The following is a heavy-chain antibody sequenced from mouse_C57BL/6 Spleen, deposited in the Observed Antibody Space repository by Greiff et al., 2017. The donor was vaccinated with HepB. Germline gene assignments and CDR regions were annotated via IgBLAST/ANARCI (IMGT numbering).Heavy chain of an antibody. CDR3: AMWGYDGSSYIDY. CDR2: IHPSDSDT. CDR1: GYTFTSYW. Sequence: VKLQQPGAELVKPGASVKVSCKASGYTFTSYWMHWVKQRPGQGLEWIGRIHPSDSDTNYNQKFKGKATLTVDKSSSTAYMQLSSLTSEDSAVYYCAMWGYDGSSYIDYWGQGTTLTVSS. J-gene: IGHJ2*01. V-gene: IGHV1-74*01. D-gene: IGHD1-1*01.